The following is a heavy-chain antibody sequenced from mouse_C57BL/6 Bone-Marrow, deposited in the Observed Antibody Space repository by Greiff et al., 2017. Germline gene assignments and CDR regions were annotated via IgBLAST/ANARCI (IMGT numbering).Heavy chain of an antibody. Sequence: VQLQQPGAELVKPGASVKLSCKASGYTFTSYWMQWVKQRPGQGLEWIGEIAPSDSYTNYNQKFKGKATLTVDTSSSTAYMQLSSLTSEDSAVYYCARWGLRGYAMDYWGQGTSVTVAS. D-gene: IGHD2-4*01. V-gene: IGHV1-50*01. J-gene: IGHJ4*01. CDR3: ARWGLRGYAMDY. CDR2: IAPSDSYT. CDR1: GYTFTSYW.